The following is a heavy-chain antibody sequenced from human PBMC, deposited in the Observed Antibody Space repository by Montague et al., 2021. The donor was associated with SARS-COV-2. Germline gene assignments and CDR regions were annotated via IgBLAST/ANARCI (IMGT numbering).Heavy chain of an antibody. V-gene: IGHV4-61*02. Sequence: SQTLSLTCTVSGGSISICRYYWNWLRPPAGMGLEWIGRIYTSGSTNYHPTLKSRVSISADTTNNPVSLSLSSVTAADTAVYYCARDGSQYYYDSGMDYWGKGILVTVSS. D-gene: IGHD3-10*01. CDR2: IYTSGST. CDR3: ARDGSQYYYDSGMDY. J-gene: IGHJ4*02. CDR1: GGSISICRYY.